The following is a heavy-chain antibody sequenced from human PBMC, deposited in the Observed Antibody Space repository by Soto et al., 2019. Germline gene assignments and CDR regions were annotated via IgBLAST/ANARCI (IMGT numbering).Heavy chain of an antibody. D-gene: IGHD1-26*01. Sequence: QVQQLESGPGLVKPSETLSLTCTVSGAYVSDFSWSWIRQPPGKGLEWIGRITVNGITQYTPSSRSRVTMSINTSRNQFPLNLQSATAAKTALYCCARESGENRTYEAHWGQGTLVSVAS. CDR2: ITVNGIT. J-gene: IGHJ1*01. V-gene: IGHV4-4*07. CDR1: GAYVSDFS. CDR3: ARESGENRTYEAH.